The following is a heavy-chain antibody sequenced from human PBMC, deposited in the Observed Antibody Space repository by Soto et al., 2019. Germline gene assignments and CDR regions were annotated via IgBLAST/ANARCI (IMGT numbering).Heavy chain of an antibody. D-gene: IGHD1-26*01. V-gene: IGHV1-69*01. CDR1: GGTFSSYS. CDR3: ARDGGRHSGGIDY. Sequence: QVQLVQSGAEVKKPGASVKVSCKASGGTFSSYSINWVRQAPGQGLEWMGEIIPIFGTANYAQKFHRRVTIAADESTTTAYMELSSLRSEDTAVYYCARDGGRHSGGIDYWGQGTLVTVSS. CDR2: IIPIFGTA. J-gene: IGHJ4*02.